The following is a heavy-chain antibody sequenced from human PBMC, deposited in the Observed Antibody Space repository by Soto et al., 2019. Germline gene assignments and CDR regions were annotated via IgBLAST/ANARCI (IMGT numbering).Heavy chain of an antibody. D-gene: IGHD3-3*01. J-gene: IGHJ4*02. CDR3: ASTDPYYDFWSGYCNFDY. V-gene: IGHV4-39*01. Sequence: QLQLQESGPGLVKPSETLSLTCTVSGGSISSSSYYWGWIRQPPGKGLEWIGSIYYSGSTYYTPSLKSRVTISVDTSKNQFSLKLSSVTAADTAVYYCASTDPYYDFWSGYCNFDYWGQGTLVTVSS. CDR2: IYYSGST. CDR1: GGSISSSSYY.